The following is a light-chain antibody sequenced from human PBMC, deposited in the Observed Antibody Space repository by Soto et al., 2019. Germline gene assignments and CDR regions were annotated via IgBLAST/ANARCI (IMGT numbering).Light chain of an antibody. CDR1: QSVSSN. Sequence: EIMMTQSPATLSVSPGERATLSCRASQSVSSNLAWYQQKPGQAPRLLISDASTRATGIPARFGGSGSGTEFTLTISSLHSEDFAVYYCQQYHAWWTFGQGTKVEIK. J-gene: IGKJ1*01. V-gene: IGKV3-15*01. CDR3: QQYHAWWT. CDR2: DAS.